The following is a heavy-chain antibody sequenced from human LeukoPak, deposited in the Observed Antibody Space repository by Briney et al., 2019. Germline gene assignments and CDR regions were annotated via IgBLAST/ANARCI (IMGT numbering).Heavy chain of an antibody. Sequence: ASVKVSCKASGYPFTNYHVHWVRQAPGQGLEWMGWINPNNGGTNYAQKFQGRVTMTRDTSIRAVYMELSSLRSDDTAVYYCARVDYGGFDSWGQGTLVTVSS. CDR2: INPNNGGT. V-gene: IGHV1-2*02. CDR1: GYPFTNYH. CDR3: ARVDYGGFDS. J-gene: IGHJ4*02. D-gene: IGHD4-23*01.